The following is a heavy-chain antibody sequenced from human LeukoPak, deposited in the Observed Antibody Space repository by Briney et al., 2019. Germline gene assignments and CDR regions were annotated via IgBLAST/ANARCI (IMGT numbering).Heavy chain of an antibody. V-gene: IGHV1-8*01. CDR2: LRPASRSS. J-gene: IGHJ4*02. CDR3: ARGPPESTTSDY. CDR1: GYIFTSYD. D-gene: IGHD2-2*01. Sequence: ASAKVSCKASGYIFTSYDISWVRQAAGQGLEWIGWLRPASRSSGYAQKFRGRVTMTRSTSTRTAYMELRSLTSEDTAVYYCARGPPESTTSDYWGQGTLVRVSS.